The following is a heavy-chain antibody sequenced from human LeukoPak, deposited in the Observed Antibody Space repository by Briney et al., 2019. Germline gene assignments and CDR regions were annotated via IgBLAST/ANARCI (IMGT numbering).Heavy chain of an antibody. CDR3: ARRLGRKFGERFYYYHYMDV. J-gene: IGHJ6*03. V-gene: IGHV4-39*07. CDR2: IYHSGST. Sequence: SETLSLTCTVSGGSISSSSYYWGWIRQPPGKGLEWIGSIYHSGSTYYSPSLKSRVTISVDTSKNQFSLKLSSVTAADTAVYYCARRLGRKFGERFYYYHYMDVWGKGTTVTISS. D-gene: IGHD3-10*01. CDR1: GGSISSSSYY.